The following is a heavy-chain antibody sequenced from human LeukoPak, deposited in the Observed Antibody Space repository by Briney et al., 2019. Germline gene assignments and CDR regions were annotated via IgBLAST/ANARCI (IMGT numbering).Heavy chain of an antibody. CDR1: GFTFDDYG. D-gene: IGHD3-9*01. CDR3: VGQGTYYDILSGRSWFDP. J-gene: IGHJ5*02. Sequence: GGSLRLSCAASGFTFDDYGMSWVRQAPGKGLEWVSGINWNGGSTGYADSVKGRFTISRDNAKNSVSLQMNSLRVDDTAVYFCVGQGTYYDILSGRSWFDPWGQGALVTVSS. CDR2: INWNGGST. V-gene: IGHV3-20*04.